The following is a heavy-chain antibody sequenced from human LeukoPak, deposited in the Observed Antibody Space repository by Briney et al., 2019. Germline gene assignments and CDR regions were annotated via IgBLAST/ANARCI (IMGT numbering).Heavy chain of an antibody. J-gene: IGHJ4*02. CDR3: ARDPHSSGYYDY. CDR1: GFTFSSYS. D-gene: IGHD3-22*01. V-gene: IGHV3-21*01. CDR2: ISSSSSYI. Sequence: GGSLRLSCAASGFTFSSYSMNWVRQAPGKGLEWVSSISSSSSYIYYADSVKGRFTISRDNAKYSLYLQVNSLRAEDTAVYYYARDPHSSGYYDYWGQGTLVTVSS.